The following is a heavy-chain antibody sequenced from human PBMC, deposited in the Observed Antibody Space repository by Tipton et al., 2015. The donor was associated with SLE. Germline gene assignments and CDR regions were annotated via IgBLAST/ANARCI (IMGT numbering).Heavy chain of an antibody. J-gene: IGHJ3*01. CDR3: ASGILTGNAAVDV. V-gene: IGHV4-34*12. CDR2: IIHSGST. D-gene: IGHD3-9*01. CDR1: EFTFSDYY. Sequence: LRLSCAASEFTFSDYYWSWIRQPPGKGLEWIGEIIHSGSTNYNPSPKSRVTISVDTSKNQFSLKLRSVTAADTAVYHCASGILTGNAAVDVWGQGTMVT.